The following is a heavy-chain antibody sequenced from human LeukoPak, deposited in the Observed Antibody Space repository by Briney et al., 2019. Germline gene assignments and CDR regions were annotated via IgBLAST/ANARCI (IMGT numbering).Heavy chain of an antibody. CDR1: GFTFSSYE. CDR3: ARVGPPDY. J-gene: IGHJ4*02. Sequence: GGSLRLSCAASGFTFSSYEMNWVRQAPGQGLDWISYISSSGSTIYYAASVKGRFTISRDNAKNSLYLQMNSLRAEDTAVYYCARVGPPDYWGQGTLVTVSS. D-gene: IGHD2-15*01. CDR2: ISSSGSTI. V-gene: IGHV3-48*03.